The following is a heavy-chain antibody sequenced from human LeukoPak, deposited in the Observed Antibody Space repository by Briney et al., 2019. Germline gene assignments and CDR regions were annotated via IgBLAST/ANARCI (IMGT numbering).Heavy chain of an antibody. CDR3: ARGSSYRMFDY. J-gene: IGHJ4*02. V-gene: IGHV1-2*06. Sequence: APVKVSCKASGYTFTGYYMHWVRQAPGQGLEWMGRINPNSGGTNYAQKFQDRVTMTRDTSISTAYMELSRLRSDDTAVYYCARGSSYRMFDYWGQGTLVTVSS. CDR2: INPNSGGT. D-gene: IGHD1-26*01. CDR1: GYTFTGYY.